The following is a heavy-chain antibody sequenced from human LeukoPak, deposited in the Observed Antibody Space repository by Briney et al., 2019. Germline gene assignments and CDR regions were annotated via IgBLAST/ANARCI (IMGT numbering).Heavy chain of an antibody. V-gene: IGHV1-69*01. CDR3: VRADYYGSGSYYNPIDY. D-gene: IGHD3-10*01. Sequence: SVKVSCKASGGTFSSYAISWVRQAPGQGLEWMGGIIPIFGTANYAQKFQGRVTITADESTSTAYMELSSLRSEDTAVYYCVRADYYGSGSYYNPIDYWGQGTLVTVSS. CDR2: IIPIFGTA. J-gene: IGHJ4*02. CDR1: GGTFSSYA.